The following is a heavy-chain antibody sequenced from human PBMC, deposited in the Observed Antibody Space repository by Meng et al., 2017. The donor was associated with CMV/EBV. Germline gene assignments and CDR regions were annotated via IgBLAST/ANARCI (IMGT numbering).Heavy chain of an antibody. CDR2: IKQSGST. Sequence: GSLRLSFAVYGGSLSGYDWSWIRQPPGKGLGWIGEIKQSGSTNYNPSLKSRVTISVDTSKNQFSLKLSSVTAADTAVYYCARGGRDIEYSSSPKDFDYWGQGTLVTVSS. CDR3: ARGGRDIEYSSSPKDFDY. CDR1: GGSLSGYD. J-gene: IGHJ4*02. D-gene: IGHD6-6*01. V-gene: IGHV4-34*01.